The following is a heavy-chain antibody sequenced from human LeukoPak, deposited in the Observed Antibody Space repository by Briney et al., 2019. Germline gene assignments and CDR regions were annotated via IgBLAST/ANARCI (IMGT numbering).Heavy chain of an antibody. V-gene: IGHV4-59*08. D-gene: IGHD6-13*01. J-gene: IGHJ5*02. CDR3: ARLDGSSWMVRWFDP. CDR1: GGSISSYY. Sequence: PSETLSLTCTVSGGSISSYYWSWIRQPPGKGLEWIGYIYYSGSTNYNPSLKSRVTISVDTSKNQFSLKLSSVTAADTAVYYCARLDGSSWMVRWFDPWGQGTLVTVSS. CDR2: IYYSGST.